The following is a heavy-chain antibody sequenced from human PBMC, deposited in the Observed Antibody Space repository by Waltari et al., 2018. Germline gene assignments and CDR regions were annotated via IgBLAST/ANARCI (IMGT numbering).Heavy chain of an antibody. J-gene: IGHJ6*02. Sequence: QVQLHESGPGLVKPSETLSLTCTVSGDSISGYYWSWIRRPPGKGLEWIGYIYYSGSTKDNPPLNGRGSIFCDPSKNQFSLRVSSVTAADPAVYYCARVGAAALGYYYGMDVWGQGTTVTVSS. V-gene: IGHV4-59*01. D-gene: IGHD6-13*01. CDR2: IYYSGST. CDR3: ARVGAAALGYYYGMDV. CDR1: GDSISGYY.